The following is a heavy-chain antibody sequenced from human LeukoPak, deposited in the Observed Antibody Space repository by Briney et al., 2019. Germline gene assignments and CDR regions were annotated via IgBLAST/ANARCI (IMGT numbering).Heavy chain of an antibody. Sequence: PGGSLRLSCAASGFTFSSYAMSWVRQAPGKGLEWVSAISGSGGSTYYADSVKGRFTISRDNSKNTLYLQMNSLRAEDTAVYYCARPFGYFDWLLDYWGQGTLVTVSS. CDR2: ISGSGGST. V-gene: IGHV3-23*01. D-gene: IGHD3-9*01. CDR3: ARPFGYFDWLLDY. CDR1: GFTFSSYA. J-gene: IGHJ4*02.